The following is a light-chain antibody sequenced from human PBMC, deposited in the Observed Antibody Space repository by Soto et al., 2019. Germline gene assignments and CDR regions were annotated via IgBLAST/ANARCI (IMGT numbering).Light chain of an antibody. CDR2: AAS. V-gene: IGKV1-33*01. CDR1: QSISNY. Sequence: DIPMTQSPSSLSASVGYRVTITCRASQSISNYLNWYQQKPGKAPKLLIYAASTLQSGVPSRFSGSGSGTDFTFTIRSLQPEDIATYYCQQYDNPPLTFGGGTKVDIK. J-gene: IGKJ4*01. CDR3: QQYDNPPLT.